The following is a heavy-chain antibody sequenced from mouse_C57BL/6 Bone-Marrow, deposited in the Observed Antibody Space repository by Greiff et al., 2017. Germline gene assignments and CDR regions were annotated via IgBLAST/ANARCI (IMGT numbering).Heavy chain of an antibody. CDR3: ARIGGYYVYYGMDY. CDR2: IYPGSGNT. D-gene: IGHD2-3*01. Sequence: VPLQESGPELVKPGASVKISCKASGYSFTNYFIDWVKQRPGQGLEWIGWIYPGSGNTTYNEKFKGKATLTADTSSSTAYMQLSRRTSEDSAVYYCARIGGYYVYYGMDYWGQGTSVTVSS. V-gene: IGHV1-66*01. J-gene: IGHJ4*01. CDR1: GYSFTNYF.